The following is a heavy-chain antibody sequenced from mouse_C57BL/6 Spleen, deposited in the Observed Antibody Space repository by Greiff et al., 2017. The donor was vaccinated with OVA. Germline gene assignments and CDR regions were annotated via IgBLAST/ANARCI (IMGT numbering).Heavy chain of an antibody. J-gene: IGHJ1*03. D-gene: IGHD1-1*01. CDR3: ARYPPSHYCGSSYGYFDV. V-gene: IGHV7-3*01. CDR1: GFTFTDYY. CDR2: IRNKANGYTT. Sequence: EVKLMESGGGLVQPGGSLSLSCAASGFTFTDYYMSWVRQPPGKALEWLGFIRNKANGYTTEYSASVKGRFTISRDNSQSILYLQMNALRAEDSATYYCARYPPSHYCGSSYGYFDVWGTGTTVTVSS.